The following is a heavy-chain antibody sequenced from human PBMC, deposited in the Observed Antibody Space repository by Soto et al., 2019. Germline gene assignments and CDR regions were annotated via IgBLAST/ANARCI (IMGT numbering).Heavy chain of an antibody. CDR1: GFTFSSYA. J-gene: IGHJ3*02. Sequence: EVQLLESGGGLVQPGGSLRLSCAASGFTFSSYAMSWVRQAPGKGLEWVSAISGSGGSTYYVASVKGRFTISRDNSKNTLYLQMNSLRAEDTAVYYCAVYYSRALDIRCQGTMVTVSS. V-gene: IGHV3-23*01. D-gene: IGHD4-4*01. CDR3: AVYYSRALDI. CDR2: ISGSGGST.